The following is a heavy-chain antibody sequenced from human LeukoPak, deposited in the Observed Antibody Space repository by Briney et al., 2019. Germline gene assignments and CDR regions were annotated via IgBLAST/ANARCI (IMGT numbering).Heavy chain of an antibody. CDR2: ISVSGATT. CDR3: SKWKAIVLVPAARSPIDY. V-gene: IGHV3-23*01. J-gene: IGHJ4*02. CDR1: GFTFSNYG. Sequence: GRCLRPAWAAAGFTFSNYGMSSVRQAPRKGREWVSAISVSGATTYYAGAVKGRFTISRANSTHTLYLQMNSVRAEDTAVYYCSKWKAIVLVPAARSPIDYWGPGILVTVSS. D-gene: IGHD2-2*01.